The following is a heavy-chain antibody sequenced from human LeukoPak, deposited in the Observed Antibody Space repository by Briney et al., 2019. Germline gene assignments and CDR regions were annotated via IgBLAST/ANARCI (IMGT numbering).Heavy chain of an antibody. CDR3: AREYKLLHRFDY. CDR2: IYYSGNT. Sequence: PSETLSLTCTVSGGSISSGDYYWNWIRQPPGKGLEWIGYIYYSGNTYYNPSLKTRVTISVHTSKNQFSLNLNSVTAADTAVYYCAREYKLLHRFDYWGQGTLVTVSS. V-gene: IGHV4-30-4*08. CDR1: GGSISSGDYY. J-gene: IGHJ4*02. D-gene: IGHD1-1*01.